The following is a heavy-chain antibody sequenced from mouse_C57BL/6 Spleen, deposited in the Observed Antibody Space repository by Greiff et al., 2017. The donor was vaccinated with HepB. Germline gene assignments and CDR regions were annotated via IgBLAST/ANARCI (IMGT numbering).Heavy chain of an antibody. CDR2: ILPGSGST. CDR1: GYTFTGYW. Sequence: QVQLQQSGAELMKPGASVKLSCKATGYTFTGYWIEWVKQRPGHGLEWIGEILPGSGSTNNNEKFKGKATITADTSSNTAYMQLSSLTTEDSAIYYWARQAYGNYVGWFAYWGQGTLVTVSA. CDR3: ARQAYGNYVGWFAY. D-gene: IGHD2-1*01. J-gene: IGHJ3*01. V-gene: IGHV1-9*01.